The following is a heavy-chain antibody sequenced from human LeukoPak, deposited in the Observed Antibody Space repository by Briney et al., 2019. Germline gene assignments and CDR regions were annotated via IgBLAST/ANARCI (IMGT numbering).Heavy chain of an antibody. CDR2: IIPIFGTA. J-gene: IGHJ4*02. D-gene: IGHD1-26*01. CDR1: GGTFSSYA. CDR3: ARDSGGNSGSYSDFDY. V-gene: IGHV1-69*05. Sequence: SVKVSCKASGGTFSSYAISWVRQAPGQGLEWMGGIIPIFGTANYAQKFQGRVMITTDESTSTAYMELSSLRSEDTAVYYCARDSGGNSGSYSDFDYWGQGTLVAVSS.